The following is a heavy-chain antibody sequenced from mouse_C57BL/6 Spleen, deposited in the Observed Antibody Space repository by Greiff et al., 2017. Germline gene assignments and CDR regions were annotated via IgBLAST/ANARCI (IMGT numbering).Heavy chain of an antibody. CDR1: GFTFSSYA. CDR3: TSFYYNYDGFDY. CDR2: ISSGGDYI. Sequence: EVQLVESGEGLVKPGGSLKLSCAASGFTFSSYAMSWVRQTPEKRLEWVAYISSGGDYIYYAETVKGGFTISGDKARNTLYLQMSSLKSEDTAMYYSTSFYYNYDGFDYWGQGTTLTVSS. J-gene: IGHJ2*01. V-gene: IGHV5-9-1*02. D-gene: IGHD2-4*01.